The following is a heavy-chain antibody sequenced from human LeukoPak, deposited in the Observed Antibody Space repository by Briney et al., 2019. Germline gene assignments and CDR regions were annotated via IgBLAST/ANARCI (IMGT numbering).Heavy chain of an antibody. CDR3: ARWEVAFDI. V-gene: IGHV4-39*07. CDR2: IYYSGTT. J-gene: IGHJ3*02. D-gene: IGHD1-26*01. CDR1: GGSISSSSYY. Sequence: SETLSLTCTVSGGSISSSSYYWGWIRQPPGKGLEWIGSIYYSGTTDYNPSLKSRVTISVDTSNNQFSLKLTSVTAADTAVYYCARWEVAFDIWGQGTMVTVSS.